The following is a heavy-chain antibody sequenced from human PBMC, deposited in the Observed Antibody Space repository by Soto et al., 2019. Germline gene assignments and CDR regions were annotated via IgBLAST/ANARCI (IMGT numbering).Heavy chain of an antibody. V-gene: IGHV4-34*01. CDR2: INHSGST. CDR1: GGSFSGYY. CDR3: ARAAVATRRIPFDY. Sequence: QVQLQQWGAGLLKPSETLSLTCAVYGGSFSGYYWSWIRQPPGKGLEWIGEINHSGSTNYNPSLKSRVTISVDTSKNQFSLKLSSVTAADTAVYYCARAAVATRRIPFDYWVQGTLVTVSS. D-gene: IGHD5-12*01. J-gene: IGHJ4*02.